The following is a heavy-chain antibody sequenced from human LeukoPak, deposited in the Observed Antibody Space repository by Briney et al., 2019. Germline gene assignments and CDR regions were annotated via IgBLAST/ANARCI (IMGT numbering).Heavy chain of an antibody. Sequence: GGSLRLSCAASGFTFSSYAMSWVRQAPGKGLEWVSAISGSGGSTYYADSVKGRFTISRDNSKNTLYLQMNSLRAEDTAVYYCAKDKPITGTTPGASGAFDYWGQGTLVTVSS. V-gene: IGHV3-23*01. CDR2: ISGSGGST. CDR1: GFTFSSYA. D-gene: IGHD1-14*01. J-gene: IGHJ4*02. CDR3: AKDKPITGTTPGASGAFDY.